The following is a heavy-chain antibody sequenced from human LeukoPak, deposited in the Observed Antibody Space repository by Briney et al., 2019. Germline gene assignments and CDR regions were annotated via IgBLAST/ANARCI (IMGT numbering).Heavy chain of an antibody. J-gene: IGHJ5*02. CDR2: IYWDDDK. CDR1: GFSLTTRGVG. D-gene: IGHD1-26*01. V-gene: IGHV2-5*02. Sequence: ESGPTLVKPTQTLTLTCSFSGFSLTTRGVGVAWIRQPPAKALEWLPLIYWDDDKAYSPSLKHRLTITKDTSKNQVVLTMTNMDPVDTATYFCALRPKSGANWFDPWGQGTLVTVSS. CDR3: ALRPKSGANWFDP.